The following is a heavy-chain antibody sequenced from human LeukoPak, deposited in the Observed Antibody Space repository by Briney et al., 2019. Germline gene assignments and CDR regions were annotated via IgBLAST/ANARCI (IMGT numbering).Heavy chain of an antibody. Sequence: PGRSLRLSCAASGFTFNNYGMHWVRPAPGKGLEGVAVISTDGNYKHSADSVKGRFNISRDNSKNALYLQMNSLRVEDTAVYYCAKDRLWFGEKHLDYWGQGTPVTVSS. J-gene: IGHJ4*02. V-gene: IGHV3-30*18. CDR2: ISTDGNYK. D-gene: IGHD3-10*01. CDR3: AKDRLWFGEKHLDY. CDR1: GFTFNNYG.